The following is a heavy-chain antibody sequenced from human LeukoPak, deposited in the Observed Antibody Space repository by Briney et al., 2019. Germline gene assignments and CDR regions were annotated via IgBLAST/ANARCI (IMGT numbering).Heavy chain of an antibody. CDR3: ARGLDYDFWSGYLGYDQPAGY. CDR2: MNPNSGNT. Sequence: ASVKVSCKASGYTFTSYDINWVRQATGQGLEWMGWMNPNSGNTGYAQKFQGRVTMTRNTSISTAYMELSSLRSGDTAVYYCARGLDYDFWSGYLGYDQPAGYWGQGTLVTVSS. CDR1: GYTFTSYD. V-gene: IGHV1-8*01. D-gene: IGHD3-3*01. J-gene: IGHJ4*02.